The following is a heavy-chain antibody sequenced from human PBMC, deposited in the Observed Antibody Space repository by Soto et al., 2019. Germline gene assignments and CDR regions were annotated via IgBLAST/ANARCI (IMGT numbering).Heavy chain of an antibody. Sequence: QVQLVQSGAEVKKPGSSVKVSCKASGGTFSSYAISWVRQAPGQGLEWMGEIIPIFGTANYAQKFQGRVTITADEFTSTAYMELSSLRSEDTAVYYCATYCTNGVCYSHYYYGMDVWGQGTTVTVSS. CDR2: IIPIFGTA. J-gene: IGHJ6*02. D-gene: IGHD2-8*01. V-gene: IGHV1-69*01. CDR3: ATYCTNGVCYSHYYYGMDV. CDR1: GGTFSSYA.